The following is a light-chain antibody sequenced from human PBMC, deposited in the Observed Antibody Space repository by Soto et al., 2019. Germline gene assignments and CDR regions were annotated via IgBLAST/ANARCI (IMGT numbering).Light chain of an antibody. CDR2: AAS. CDR1: QSISTY. CDR3: QQSYTAPRLT. Sequence: DIQMTQSPSSLSASIGDRVTITCRASQSISTYLHWYQQKAGKAPKVLIYAASSLQSGVPSRFSCSGYGTDLTLTISSLQPEDCATYYCQQSYTAPRLTFGGVNKVE. J-gene: IGKJ4*01. V-gene: IGKV1-39*01.